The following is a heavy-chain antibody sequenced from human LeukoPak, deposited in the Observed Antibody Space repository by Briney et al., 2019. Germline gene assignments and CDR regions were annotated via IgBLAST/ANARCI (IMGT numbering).Heavy chain of an antibody. CDR1: GFTFSNYA. CDR3: ARERGLRYFDWSNYFDY. Sequence: PGRSLRLSCAASGFTFSNYAMHWVRQAPGKGLEWVAVIWYDGSNKYYADSVKGRFTISRDNSKNTLYLQMNSLRAEDTAVYYCARERGLRYFDWSNYFDYWGQGTLVTVSS. J-gene: IGHJ4*02. V-gene: IGHV3-33*01. CDR2: IWYDGSNK. D-gene: IGHD3-9*01.